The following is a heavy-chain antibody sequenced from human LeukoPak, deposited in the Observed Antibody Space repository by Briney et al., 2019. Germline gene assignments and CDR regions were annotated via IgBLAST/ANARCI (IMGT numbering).Heavy chain of an antibody. J-gene: IGHJ6*03. CDR3: ARRDGVPAASIYYYYYLDD. Sequence: SETLRLTCAASGGTFSSYYLSWIRQPPGKGLEWIGEINHSGSTNYNPSPMNRVTTSSEATTKKFSLKRMSVTAADTTVYYCARRDGVPAASIYYYYYLDDWGKGTMVTVSS. V-gene: IGHV4-34*01. D-gene: IGHD2-2*01. CDR1: GGTFSSYY. CDR2: INHSGST.